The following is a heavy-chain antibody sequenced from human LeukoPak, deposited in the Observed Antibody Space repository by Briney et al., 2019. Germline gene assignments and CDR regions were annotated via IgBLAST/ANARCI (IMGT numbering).Heavy chain of an antibody. J-gene: IGHJ4*02. CDR1: GFTFSSYA. D-gene: IGHD3-10*01. CDR2: INHSGST. CDR3: ARHRMVRGAFDY. Sequence: PGGSLRLSCAASGFTFSSYAMHWVLQAPGKGLEWIGEINHSGSTNYNPSLKSRVTISVDTSKNQFSLKLSSVTAADTAVYYCARHRMVRGAFDYWGQGTLVTVSS. V-gene: IGHV4-34*01.